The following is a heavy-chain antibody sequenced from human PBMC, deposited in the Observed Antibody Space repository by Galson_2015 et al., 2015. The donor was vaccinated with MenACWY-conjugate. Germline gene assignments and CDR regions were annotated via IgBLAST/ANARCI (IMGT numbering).Heavy chain of an antibody. V-gene: IGHV3-21*01. CDR3: ARTAGSVPP. CDR2: ISATSATI. J-gene: IGHJ5*02. Sequence: SLRLSCAASGFTFSSFSMNWVRQAPGKELEWVSSISATSATIYYADSVKGRFTISRDNAKNSLYLQMNSLRAEDTAVYYCARTAGSVPPWGRGTLVTVSS. D-gene: IGHD6-13*01. CDR1: GFTFSSFS.